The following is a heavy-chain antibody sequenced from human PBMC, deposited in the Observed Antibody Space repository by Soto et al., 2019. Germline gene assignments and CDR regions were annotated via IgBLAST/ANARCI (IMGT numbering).Heavy chain of an antibody. CDR3: AKDRALENQSPYGMDV. Sequence: EMQLLESGGGLGQPGGSLRLSCVASPITVYNFAAMSWVRQAPESGLGWVATISGRGDHKYYADSVKGGFTISSDNTTNRLYLQMDGLRVEDTAVYYCAKDRALENQSPYGMDVWGQGTTVTV. J-gene: IGHJ6*02. D-gene: IGHD2-2*01. V-gene: IGHV3-23*01. CDR2: ISGRGDHK. CDR1: PITVYNFAA.